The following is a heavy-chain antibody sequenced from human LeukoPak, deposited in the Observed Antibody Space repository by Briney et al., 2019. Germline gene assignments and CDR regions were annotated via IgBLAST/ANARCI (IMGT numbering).Heavy chain of an antibody. CDR2: IKQDGSEK. D-gene: IGHD1-14*01. J-gene: IGHJ3*02. CDR3: ARDVLAAGATGTFDI. CDR1: GFTFSSYA. Sequence: GGSLRLSCAASGFTFSSYAMSWVRQAPGKGLEWVANIKQDGSEKYYVDSVKGRFTISRDNAKTPLYLQMNSLRAEDTAVYYCARDVLAAGATGTFDIWGQGTMVTVSS. V-gene: IGHV3-7*03.